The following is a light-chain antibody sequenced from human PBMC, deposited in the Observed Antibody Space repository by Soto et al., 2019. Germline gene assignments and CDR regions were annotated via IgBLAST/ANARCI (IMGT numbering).Light chain of an antibody. Sequence: DLQMTQSPSSLSASVGDRVTITCRASQDISDSLAWFQQKPGKAPKSLIYAASSLQSGVSSKFSGSGSGTDFTLTISSLQPEDFATYYCLQYKSYPFTFGPGTKVDIK. CDR1: QDISDS. V-gene: IGKV1-16*02. J-gene: IGKJ3*01. CDR2: AAS. CDR3: LQYKSYPFT.